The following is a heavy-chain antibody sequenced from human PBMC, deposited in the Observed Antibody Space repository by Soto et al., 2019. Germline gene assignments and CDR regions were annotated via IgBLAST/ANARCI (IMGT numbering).Heavy chain of an antibody. Sequence: ASVKVSCTASGGTFSSYAISWVRQAPGQGLEWMGGIIPIFGTANYAQKFQGRVTITADESTSTAYMELSSLRSEDTAVYYCARRPTDGSGAIDYYYYGMDVWGQGTTVTVSS. CDR1: GGTFSSYA. V-gene: IGHV1-69*13. CDR2: IIPIFGTA. D-gene: IGHD3-10*01. CDR3: ARRPTDGSGAIDYYYYGMDV. J-gene: IGHJ6*02.